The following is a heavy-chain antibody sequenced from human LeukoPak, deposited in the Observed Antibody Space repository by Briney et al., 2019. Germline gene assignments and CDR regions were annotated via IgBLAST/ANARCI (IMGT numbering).Heavy chain of an antibody. V-gene: IGHV3-74*01. Sequence: GGSLRLSCAASGFTFSSFWMHWVGQAPGTGLVWVSRINSDGSSTNPADSVKGRFTISRGNAENTLYLQMNSLRAEDTAVYYCARKAAGLTFDYWRQGTLVTVSS. CDR1: GFTFSSFW. J-gene: IGHJ4*02. CDR2: INSDGSST. CDR3: ARKAAGLTFDY. D-gene: IGHD6-13*01.